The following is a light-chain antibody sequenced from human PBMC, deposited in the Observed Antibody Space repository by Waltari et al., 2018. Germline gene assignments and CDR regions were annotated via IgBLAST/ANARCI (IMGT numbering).Light chain of an antibody. V-gene: IGLV1-51*02. CDR1: RSNIGNNY. CDR2: ENS. CDR3: GTWDSSLSGAV. J-gene: IGLJ7*01. Sequence: QSVLTQPPSVSAAPGPRVTISCSGGRSNIGNNYLSWYRQFPGTAPKLLIYENSERPSGIPGRFSGSKSGTSATLDITGLQAGDEADYYCGTWDSSLSGAVFGGGTHLTVL.